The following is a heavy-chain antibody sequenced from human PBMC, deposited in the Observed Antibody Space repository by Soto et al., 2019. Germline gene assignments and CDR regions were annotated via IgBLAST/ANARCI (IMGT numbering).Heavy chain of an antibody. Sequence: PSETLSLTCTVSGGSTSSYYWSWIRQPPGKGLEWIGYIYYSGSTYYNPSLKSRVTISVDTSKNQFSLKMSSVTAADTAVYYCARHVPDIVVVVAATPSLHYFDYWGQGTLVTVSS. V-gene: IGHV4-59*04. D-gene: IGHD2-15*01. CDR2: IYYSGST. J-gene: IGHJ4*02. CDR1: GGSTSSYY. CDR3: ARHVPDIVVVVAATPSLHYFDY.